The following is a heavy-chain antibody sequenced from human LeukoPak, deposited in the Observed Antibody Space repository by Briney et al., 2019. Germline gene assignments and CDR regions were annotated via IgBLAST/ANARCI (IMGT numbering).Heavy chain of an antibody. D-gene: IGHD2-15*01. Sequence: PGGSLRLSCAVSGVPFTNAWMSWVRQAPGKGLEWVGRIKGKSDGGTTDYAAPVKGRFTISKDDSENTLYLQMNSLTTEDTAVYYCTWLYSDASNIWGQGTMVTVSS. CDR1: GVPFTNAW. J-gene: IGHJ3*02. V-gene: IGHV3-15*01. CDR2: IKGKSDGGTT. CDR3: TWLYSDASNI.